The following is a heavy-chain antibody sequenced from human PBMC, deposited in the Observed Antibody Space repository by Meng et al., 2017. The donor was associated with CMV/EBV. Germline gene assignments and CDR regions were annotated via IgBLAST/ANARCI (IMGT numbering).Heavy chain of an antibody. Sequence: FTVSSNYISWVRQAPGKGLEWVSVIYSGGSTYYADSVKGRFTISRDNSKNTLYLQMNSLRAEDTAVYYCARDSGWGYSYGSNWYFDLWGRGTLVTVSS. CDR3: ARDSGWGYSYGSNWYFDL. D-gene: IGHD5-18*01. J-gene: IGHJ2*01. CDR1: FTVSSNY. CDR2: IYSGGST. V-gene: IGHV3-66*02.